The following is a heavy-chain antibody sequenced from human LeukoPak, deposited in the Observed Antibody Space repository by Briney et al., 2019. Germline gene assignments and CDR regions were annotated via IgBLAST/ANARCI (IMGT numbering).Heavy chain of an antibody. CDR3: ARDRFLYYDSSGYPGLSDY. CDR2: IIPILGIA. D-gene: IGHD3-22*01. CDR1: GGTFSSYA. V-gene: IGHV1-69*04. J-gene: IGHJ4*02. Sequence: SVKVSCKASGGTFSSYAISWVRQAPGQGLEWMGRIIPILGIANYAQKFQGRVTITADKSTSTAYMELSSLRSEDTAVYYCARDRFLYYDSSGYPGLSDYWGQGTLVTVSS.